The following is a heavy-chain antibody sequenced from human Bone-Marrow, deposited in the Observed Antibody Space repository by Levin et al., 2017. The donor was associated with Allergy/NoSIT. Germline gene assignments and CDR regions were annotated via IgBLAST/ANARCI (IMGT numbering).Heavy chain of an antibody. D-gene: IGHD2-8*02. Sequence: PSETLSLTCTVSGGSISSAGYHWTWIRQYPGKGLEWIGYISYRGSTYFNPSLKSRLAMSIDTSEQHFSLNLTSVSAADTAIYYGARLVGYSYDYWGQGALVTVSS. J-gene: IGHJ4*02. V-gene: IGHV4-31*03. CDR3: ARLVGYSYDY. CDR1: GGSISSAGYH. CDR2: ISYRGST.